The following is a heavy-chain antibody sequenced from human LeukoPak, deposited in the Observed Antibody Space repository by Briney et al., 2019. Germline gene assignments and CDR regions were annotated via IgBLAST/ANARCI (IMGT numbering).Heavy chain of an antibody. CDR3: ARLDRVGTGSANWFDP. Sequence: GESLKISSKGSGYSFTSYWIGWVRQMPGKGLEWMEIIYPGDSDTRYSPSFQGQVTISADKSISTAYLQWSSLKASDTAMYYCARLDRVGTGSANWFDPWGQGTLVTVSS. V-gene: IGHV5-51*01. CDR1: GYSFTSYW. CDR2: IYPGDSDT. D-gene: IGHD1-1*01. J-gene: IGHJ5*02.